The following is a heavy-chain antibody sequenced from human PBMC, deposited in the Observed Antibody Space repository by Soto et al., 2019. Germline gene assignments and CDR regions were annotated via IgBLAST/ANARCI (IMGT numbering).Heavy chain of an antibody. D-gene: IGHD3-22*01. CDR1: GYTLTELS. J-gene: IGHJ4*02. CDR3: ATLPIYYDSSGYYSPFDY. V-gene: IGHV1-24*01. Sequence: ASVKGSCKVSGYTLTELSMHWVRQAPGKGLEWMGGFDPEDGETIYAQKFQGRVTMTEDTSTDTAYMELSSLRSEDTAVYYCATLPIYYDSSGYYSPFDYWGQGTMVTV. CDR2: FDPEDGET.